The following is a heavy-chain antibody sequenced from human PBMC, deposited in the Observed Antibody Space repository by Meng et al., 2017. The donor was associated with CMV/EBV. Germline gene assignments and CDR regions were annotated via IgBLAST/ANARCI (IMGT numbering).Heavy chain of an antibody. CDR1: GGSFSGYY. CDR2: INHSGST. CDR3: ARVGAPIVVVPACRNGYSNYPVCAYYGMDV. V-gene: IGHV4-34*01. Sequence: GSLRLSCAVYGGSFSGYYWSWIRQPPGKGLEWIGEINHSGSTNYNPSLKSRVTISVDTSKNQFSLKLSSVTAADTAVYYCARVGAPIVVVPACRNGYSNYPVCAYYGMDVWGQGTTVTVSS. D-gene: IGHD2-2*01. J-gene: IGHJ6*02.